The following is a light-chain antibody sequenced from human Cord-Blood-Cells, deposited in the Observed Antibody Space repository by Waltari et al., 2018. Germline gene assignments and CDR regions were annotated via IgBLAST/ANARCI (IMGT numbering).Light chain of an antibody. CDR3: QQSYSTPPT. CDR1: QSISSY. CDR2: AAS. Sequence: DIQTTQSTSSLSASVGDRVTITCRASQSISSYLNWYQQKPGKAPKLPIYAASSLQSGVPSRFSGSGSGTDFTLTISSLQPEDFATYYCQQSYSTPPTFGQGTKVEIK. J-gene: IGKJ1*01. V-gene: IGKV1-39*01.